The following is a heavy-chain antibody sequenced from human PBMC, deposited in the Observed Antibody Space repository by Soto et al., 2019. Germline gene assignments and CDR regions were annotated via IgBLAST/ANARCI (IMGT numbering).Heavy chain of an antibody. J-gene: IGHJ4*02. CDR2: ISAYNGNT. Sequence: ASVKVSCKASGYTFTSYGIRWVRQEHGQGLEWMGWISAYNGNTNYAQKLQGRVTMTTDTSTSTAYMELRSLRSDDTAVYYCARSSSVVVAATEIDYWGQGTLVTVSS. CDR1: GYTFTSYG. D-gene: IGHD2-15*01. CDR3: ARSSSVVVAATEIDY. V-gene: IGHV1-18*01.